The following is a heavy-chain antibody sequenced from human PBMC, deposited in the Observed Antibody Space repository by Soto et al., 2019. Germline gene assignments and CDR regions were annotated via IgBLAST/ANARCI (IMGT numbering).Heavy chain of an antibody. D-gene: IGHD2-2*01. J-gene: IGHJ4*02. CDR2: IKQDGSEK. Sequence: EVQLVESGGGLVQPGGSLRLSCAASAFTFSTYWMSWLRQAPGKGLEWVATIKQDGSEKYHVDSVKGRFTISRDNAKESLYLEMNRLRAEDTAVYFCVRGCGRSSCPYYFDYWGQGSLVTVSS. CDR1: AFTFSTYW. CDR3: VRGCGRSSCPYYFDY. V-gene: IGHV3-7*01.